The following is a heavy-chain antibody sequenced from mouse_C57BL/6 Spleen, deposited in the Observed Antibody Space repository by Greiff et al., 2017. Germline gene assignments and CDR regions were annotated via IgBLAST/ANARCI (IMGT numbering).Heavy chain of an antibody. Sequence: QVQLQQPGTELVKPGASVKLSCKASGYTFTSYWMHWVKQRPGQGLEWIGNINPSNGGTNYNEKFKSKATLTVDTSSSTSYMQLSSLTSEASAVYYCARKGPSTTVVANWYFDVWGTGTTVTVSS. J-gene: IGHJ1*03. V-gene: IGHV1-53*01. CDR3: ARKGPSTTVVANWYFDV. D-gene: IGHD1-1*01. CDR1: GYTFTSYW. CDR2: INPSNGGT.